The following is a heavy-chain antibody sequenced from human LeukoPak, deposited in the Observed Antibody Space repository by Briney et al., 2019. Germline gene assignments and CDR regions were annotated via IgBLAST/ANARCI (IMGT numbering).Heavy chain of an antibody. D-gene: IGHD1-26*01. CDR2: ISSSSSTI. J-gene: IGHJ6*03. CDR1: GFTFSSYS. CDR3: ARDGDSGSYPSDYYYNMDV. V-gene: IGHV3-48*01. Sequence: GGSLRLSCAASGFTFSSYSMNWVRHPPGNGLEWVSYISSSSSTIYYANSVKGRLTTSTDNATNTLYLQMNSLRAEDPALYYCARDGDSGSYPSDYYYNMDVWGKGTTVDVSS.